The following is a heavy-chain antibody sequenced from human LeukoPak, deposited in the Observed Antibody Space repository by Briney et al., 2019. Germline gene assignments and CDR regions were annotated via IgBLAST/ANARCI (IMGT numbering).Heavy chain of an antibody. Sequence: GGSLRLSCAASGFTFSSYAMSWVRQAPGKGLEWVSAISGSGGSTYYADSVKGRFTISRDNAKNSLYLQMNSLRAEDTAVYYCARSPLGTIAAAGNQGYWGQGTLVTVSS. CDR2: ISGSGGST. V-gene: IGHV3-23*01. CDR1: GFTFSSYA. J-gene: IGHJ4*02. CDR3: ARSPLGTIAAAGNQGY. D-gene: IGHD6-13*01.